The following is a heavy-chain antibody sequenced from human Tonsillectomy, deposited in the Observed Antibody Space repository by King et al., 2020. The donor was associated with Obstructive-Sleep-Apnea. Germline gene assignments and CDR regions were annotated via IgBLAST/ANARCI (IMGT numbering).Heavy chain of an antibody. Sequence: VQLQESGPGLVKPSQTLSLTCTVSGGSINSGDYYWSWIRQHPGKGLEWIGYIYYSGSSHYNPSPKSRVTISVDTSKNQFSLRLTSVTAADTAVYYCARNPYSYGFVSWFDPWGQGTLVTVSS. CDR1: GGSINSGDYY. V-gene: IGHV4-31*03. J-gene: IGHJ5*02. CDR2: IYYSGSS. D-gene: IGHD5-18*01. CDR3: ARNPYSYGFVSWFDP.